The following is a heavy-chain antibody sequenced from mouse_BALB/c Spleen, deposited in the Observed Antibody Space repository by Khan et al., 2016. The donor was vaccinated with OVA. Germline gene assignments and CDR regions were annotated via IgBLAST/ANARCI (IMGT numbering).Heavy chain of an antibody. V-gene: IGHV3-2*02. Sequence: EVQLQESGPGLVKPSQSLSLTCTVTGYSITSDYAWNWIRQFPGNKLEWMGYISYSGSTKYNPALKSRISITRDTSKNQFFLQLNSVTTEDTATYYCAREGSRYNYAMDYWGQGTSVTVSS. J-gene: IGHJ4*01. CDR2: ISYSGST. CDR1: GYSITSDYA. D-gene: IGHD1-1*01. CDR3: AREGSRYNYAMDY.